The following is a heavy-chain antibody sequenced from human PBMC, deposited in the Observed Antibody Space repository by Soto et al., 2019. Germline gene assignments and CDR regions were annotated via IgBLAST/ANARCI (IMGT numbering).Heavy chain of an antibody. CDR3: ARDHGDTRPFDY. Sequence: ASLKGSSKTYGYTFTSYAMHCVRQAPGQRLEWMGWINAGNGNTKYSQKFQGRVTITRDTSASTAYMELSSLRSEDTAVYYCARDHGDTRPFDYWGQGTLVTVSS. J-gene: IGHJ4*02. D-gene: IGHD3-9*01. CDR2: INAGNGNT. CDR1: GYTFTSYA. V-gene: IGHV1-3*01.